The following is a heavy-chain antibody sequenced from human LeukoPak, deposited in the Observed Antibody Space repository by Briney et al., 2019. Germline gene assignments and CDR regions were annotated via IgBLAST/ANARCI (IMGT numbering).Heavy chain of an antibody. J-gene: IGHJ4*02. Sequence: ASVKVSCKASGYTFTSYGISWVRQAPGQGLEWMGWISAYNGNTNYAQKLQGRVTMTTDTSTSTAYMELRSLRSDDTAVYYCARDTVDIVAMISQFDYWGQGTLVTVSS. CDR3: ARDTVDIVAMISQFDY. V-gene: IGHV1-18*04. D-gene: IGHD5-12*01. CDR2: ISAYNGNT. CDR1: GYTFTSYG.